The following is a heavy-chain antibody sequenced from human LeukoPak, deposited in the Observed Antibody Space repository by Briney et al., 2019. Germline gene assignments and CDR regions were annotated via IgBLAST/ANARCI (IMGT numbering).Heavy chain of an antibody. Sequence: PGGSLRLSCAASGFTFSSYGMHWVRQAPGKGLEWVAVISYDGSNKYYADSVKGRFTISRDNSKNTLYLQMNSLRAEDTAVYYCAKGDYYGSGSYYYPPYYYGMDVWGQGTTVTVSS. CDR2: ISYDGSNK. J-gene: IGHJ6*02. CDR3: AKGDYYGSGSYYYPPYYYGMDV. D-gene: IGHD3-10*01. CDR1: GFTFSSYG. V-gene: IGHV3-30*18.